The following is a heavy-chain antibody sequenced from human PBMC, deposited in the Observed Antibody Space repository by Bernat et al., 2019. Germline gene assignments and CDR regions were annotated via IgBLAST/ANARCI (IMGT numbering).Heavy chain of an antibody. Sequence: QVQLVESGGGVVQPGRSLRLSCAASGFTFSSYGMHWVRQAPGKGLEWVAVIWYDGSNKYYADSVKGRFTISRDNSKNTLYLQMNSLRAEDTAVYYCARESITMVRGVTINWFDPWGQGTLVTVSS. CDR1: GFTFSSYG. CDR3: ARESITMVRGVTINWFDP. V-gene: IGHV3-33*01. D-gene: IGHD3-10*01. CDR2: IWYDGSNK. J-gene: IGHJ5*02.